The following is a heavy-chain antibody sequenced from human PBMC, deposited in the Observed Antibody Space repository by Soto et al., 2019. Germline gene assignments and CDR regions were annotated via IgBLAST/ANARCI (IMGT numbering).Heavy chain of an antibody. D-gene: IGHD4-17*01. CDR1: GGSIRSSNW. J-gene: IGHJ6*02. CDR3: ASRGLHGMDV. V-gene: IGHV4-4*02. CDR2: IYHSGST. Sequence: QVQLQESGPGLVKPSGTLSLTCAVSGGSIRSSNWWSWVRQPPGKGLEWIGAIYHSGSTNYNPSLKSRVTISLDNSKNQFSLKLSSVTAADTAVYYCASRGLHGMDVWGQGTTFTVSS.